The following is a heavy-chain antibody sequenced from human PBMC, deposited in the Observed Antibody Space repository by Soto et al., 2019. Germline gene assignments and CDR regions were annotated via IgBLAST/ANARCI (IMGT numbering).Heavy chain of an antibody. V-gene: IGHV1-69*01. CDR2: IIPIFGTA. CDR3: ARPSPWDTEWKYYYYGMDV. CDR1: GGTFSSYA. J-gene: IGHJ6*02. Sequence: QVQLVQSGAEVKKPGSSVKVSCKASGGTFSSYAISWVRQAPGQGLEWMGGIIPIFGTANYAQKFQGRVTITANESTSTGYLELTSVSSDDKAVYDCARPSPWDTEWKYYYYGMDVWGRGTTVTVS. D-gene: IGHD5-18*01.